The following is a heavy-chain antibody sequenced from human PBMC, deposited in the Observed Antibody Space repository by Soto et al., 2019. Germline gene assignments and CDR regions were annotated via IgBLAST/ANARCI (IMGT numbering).Heavy chain of an antibody. V-gene: IGHV3-48*01. J-gene: IGHJ6*02. D-gene: IGHD5-18*01. Sequence: PGGSLRLSCAASGFTFSIYSMNWVRQAPGKGLEWVSYIMPGSSHIFYADSVKGRFTISRDNTKNSLYLQMNSLRAEDTAVYHCARVSGRSGDTAMVPLYYGMDVWGQGTTVTVSS. CDR2: IMPGSSHI. CDR1: GFTFSIYS. CDR3: ARVSGRSGDTAMVPLYYGMDV.